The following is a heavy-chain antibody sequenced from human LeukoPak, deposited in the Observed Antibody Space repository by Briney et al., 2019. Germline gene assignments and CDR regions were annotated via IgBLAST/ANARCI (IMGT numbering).Heavy chain of an antibody. CDR1: GGSISSYY. Sequence: SETLSLTCTVSGGSISSYYWSWIRQPPGKGLEWIGYIYYSGSTNYNPSLKSRVTISADTSKNQFSLKLSSVTAADTAVYYCARTFPRIFYGMDVWGQGTTVTVSS. CDR3: ARTFPRIFYGMDV. D-gene: IGHD1-14*01. CDR2: IYYSGST. V-gene: IGHV4-59*01. J-gene: IGHJ6*02.